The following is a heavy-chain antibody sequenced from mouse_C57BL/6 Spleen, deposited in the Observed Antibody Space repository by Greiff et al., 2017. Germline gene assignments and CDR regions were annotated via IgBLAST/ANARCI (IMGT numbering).Heavy chain of an antibody. D-gene: IGHD1-1*01. J-gene: IGHJ3*01. Sequence: VQLQESGAELVRPGASVTLSCKASGYTFTDYEMHWVKQTPVHGLEWIGAIDPETGGTAYNQKFTGKAILTADKSSSTAYMGLRSLTSEDSAFYYCTRDYGSSSWFAYWGQGTLVTVSA. CDR1: GYTFTDYE. V-gene: IGHV1-15*01. CDR3: TRDYGSSSWFAY. CDR2: IDPETGGT.